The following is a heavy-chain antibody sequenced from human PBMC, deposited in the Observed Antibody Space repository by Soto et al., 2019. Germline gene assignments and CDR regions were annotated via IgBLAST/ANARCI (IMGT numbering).Heavy chain of an antibody. V-gene: IGHV4-31*03. J-gene: IGHJ3*02. D-gene: IGHD6-13*01. CDR2: ISYSGST. CDR1: GGSISSGGYY. CDR3: AREGAGPKGSSSWPDDAFDI. Sequence: QVQLQESGPGLVKPSQTLSLTCTVSGGSISSGGYYWSWIRQHPGKGLEWIGYISYSGSTYYNPSLRSRVTIAVDTSKDQFSLKLSSVTAADTAVYYCAREGAGPKGSSSWPDDAFDIWGQGKMVTVSS.